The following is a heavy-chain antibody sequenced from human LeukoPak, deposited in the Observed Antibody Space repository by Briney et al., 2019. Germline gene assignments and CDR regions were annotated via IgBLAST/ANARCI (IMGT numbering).Heavy chain of an antibody. CDR3: ARGSQYCSGGSCQNRLNFQH. Sequence: SETLSLTCTVSGGSISSSSYYWGWIRQPPGKGLEWIGSIYYSGSTNYNPSLKSRVTISVDTSKNQFSLKLSSVTAADTAVYYCARGSQYCSGGSCQNRLNFQHWGQGTLVTVSS. D-gene: IGHD2-15*01. V-gene: IGHV4-39*07. J-gene: IGHJ1*01. CDR2: IYYSGST. CDR1: GGSISSSSYY.